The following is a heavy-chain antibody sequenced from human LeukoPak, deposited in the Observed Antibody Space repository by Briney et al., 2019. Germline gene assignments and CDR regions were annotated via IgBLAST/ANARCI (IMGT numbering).Heavy chain of an antibody. CDR3: ARGLMTTVTTGYFDY. V-gene: IGHV4-34*01. Sequence: SETLSLTCAVYGGSFSGYYWSWIRQPPGKGLEWIGEINHSGSTNYNPSLKSRVTISVDTSKNQFSLKLSSVTAADTAVYYCARGLMTTVTTGYFDYWGQGTLVTVSS. D-gene: IGHD4-17*01. CDR1: GGSFSGYY. J-gene: IGHJ4*02. CDR2: INHSGST.